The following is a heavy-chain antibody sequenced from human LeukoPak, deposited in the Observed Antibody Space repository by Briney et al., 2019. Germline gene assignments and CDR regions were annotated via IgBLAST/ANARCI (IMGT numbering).Heavy chain of an antibody. CDR3: ARVNPSGWPNYFDY. V-gene: IGHV1-2*02. CDR2: INPNSGGT. D-gene: IGHD6-19*01. CDR1: GYTFTGYY. J-gene: IGHJ4*02. Sequence: ASVKVSCKASGYTFTGYYMHWVRQAPGQGLEWMGWINPNSGGTNYAQKLQGRVTMTRDTSISTAYMELSRLRSDDTAVYYCARVNPSGWPNYFDYWGQGTLVTVSS.